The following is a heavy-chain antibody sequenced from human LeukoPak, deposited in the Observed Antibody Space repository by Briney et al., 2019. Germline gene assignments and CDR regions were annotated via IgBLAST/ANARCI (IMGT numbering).Heavy chain of an antibody. V-gene: IGHV3-74*01. CDR2: INNDGSST. CDR3: ATSRTFDY. J-gene: IGHJ4*02. CDR1: GFIFSSYW. D-gene: IGHD2-2*01. Sequence: GGSLRLSCAASGFIFSSYWMHWVRQAPGKGLVWVSHINNDGSSTNYADSVEGRFTISRDNAKNTLYLQMNSLRAEDTAIYYCATSRTFDYWGQGTLVTVSS.